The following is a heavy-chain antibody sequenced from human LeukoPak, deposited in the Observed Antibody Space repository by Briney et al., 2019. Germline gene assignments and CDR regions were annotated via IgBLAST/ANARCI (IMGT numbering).Heavy chain of an antibody. Sequence: KSGESLKISCKGSGYSYTIYWSGWVRQMPGKGLEWMGIIYPVDSDTRYSPSFQGQVSISADKSVNTAYLQWSSLRASDSAMYYCVSADSSGYYRSPIEAYWGQGTLVTVSS. D-gene: IGHD3-22*01. CDR3: VSADSSGYYRSPIEAY. CDR1: GYSYTIYW. J-gene: IGHJ4*02. CDR2: IYPVDSDT. V-gene: IGHV5-51*01.